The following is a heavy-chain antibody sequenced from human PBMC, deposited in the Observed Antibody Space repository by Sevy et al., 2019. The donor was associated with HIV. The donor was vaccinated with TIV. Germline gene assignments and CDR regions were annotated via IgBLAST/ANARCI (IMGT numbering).Heavy chain of an antibody. D-gene: IGHD6-13*01. CDR1: GASIRDSSYY. V-gene: IGHV4-39*01. CDR3: ARSMEQQLDAFDI. J-gene: IGHJ3*02. Sequence: SETPSLTCTVSGASIRDSSYYWAWIRQPPGKGLEWIGNIYSYGETYYNSSLKSRVTISVDTSKNQFSLSLTPVTAADTAIYFCARSMEQQLDAFDIWGQGTMVTVSS. CDR2: IYSYGET.